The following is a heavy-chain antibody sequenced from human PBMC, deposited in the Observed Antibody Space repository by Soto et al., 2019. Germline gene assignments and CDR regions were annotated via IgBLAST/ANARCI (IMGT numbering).Heavy chain of an antibody. V-gene: IGHV1-2*02. CDR3: ARGNNFWSGYWSPYYYGMDV. J-gene: IGHJ6*02. D-gene: IGHD3-3*01. CDR1: GYTFTGYS. Sequence: ASVKVSCKASGYTFTGYSMHWVRQAPGQGLEWMGWINPNSGGTNYAQKFQGRVTMTRDTSISTAYMELSRLRSDDTAVYYCARGNNFWSGYWSPYYYGMDVWGQGTTVTVSS. CDR2: INPNSGGT.